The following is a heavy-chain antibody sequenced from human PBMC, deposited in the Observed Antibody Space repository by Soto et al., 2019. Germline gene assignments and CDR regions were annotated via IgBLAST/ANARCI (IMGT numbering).Heavy chain of an antibody. J-gene: IGHJ3*02. CDR1: GGSISSGDYY. V-gene: IGHV4-30-4*01. Sequence: PSETLYLTCTVSGGSISSGDYYWSWIRQPPGKGLEWIGYIYYSGSTYYNPSLKSRVTISVDTSKNQFSLKLSSVTAADTAVYYCARAGIAALPRALRDAFDIWGQGTMVTVSS. CDR2: IYYSGST. D-gene: IGHD6-6*01. CDR3: ARAGIAALPRALRDAFDI.